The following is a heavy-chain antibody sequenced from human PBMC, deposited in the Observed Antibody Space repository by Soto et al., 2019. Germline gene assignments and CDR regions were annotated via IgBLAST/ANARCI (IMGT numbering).Heavy chain of an antibody. CDR1: GGSITSGGYS. J-gene: IGHJ4*02. V-gene: IGHV4-30-2*01. D-gene: IGHD6-13*01. CDR2: MYHSGNT. Sequence: PSETLSLTCAVSGGSITSGGYSWGWIRQPPGQGLEWIGYMYHSGNTYYNPSLKGRVTISEDTSKSQFSLKVNSMTAADTAVYYCARYRREAVAGYTLDNWGQGILVTVSS. CDR3: ARYRREAVAGYTLDN.